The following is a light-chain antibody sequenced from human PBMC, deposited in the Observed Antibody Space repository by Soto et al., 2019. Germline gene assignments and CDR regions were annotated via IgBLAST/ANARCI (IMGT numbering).Light chain of an antibody. CDR1: SSNIGSNI. CDR2: SNN. J-gene: IGLJ3*02. Sequence: SVLTQPPSASETPGQRVTISCSGSSSNIGSNIVNWYQQLPGTAPKLLVYSNNQRPSGVPDRFSGSKSGTSASLAISGLQSEDEADYYCAAWDDSLYDVVFGGGTKVTVL. CDR3: AAWDDSLYDVV. V-gene: IGLV1-44*01.